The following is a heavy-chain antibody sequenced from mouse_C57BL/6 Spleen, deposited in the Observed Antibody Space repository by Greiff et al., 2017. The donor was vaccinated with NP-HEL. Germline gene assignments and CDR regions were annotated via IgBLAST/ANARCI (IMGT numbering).Heavy chain of an antibody. Sequence: VHVKQSGAELVRPGASVKLSCTASGFNIKDDYMHWVKQRPEQGLEWIGWIDPENGDTEYASKFQGKATITADTSSNTAYLQLSSLTSEDTAVYYCTTWYDGYYEGFAYWGQGTLVTVSA. CDR2: IDPENGDT. CDR3: TTWYDGYYEGFAY. CDR1: GFNIKDDY. D-gene: IGHD2-3*01. J-gene: IGHJ3*01. V-gene: IGHV14-4*01.